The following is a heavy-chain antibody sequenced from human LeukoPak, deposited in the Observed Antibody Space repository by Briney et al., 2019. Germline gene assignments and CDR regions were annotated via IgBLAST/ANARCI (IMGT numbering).Heavy chain of an antibody. D-gene: IGHD1-26*01. CDR1: GYTFTSYG. Sequence: ASVKVSCKASGYTFTSYGISWVRQAPGQGLEWMGWISAYNGNTNYAQKLQGRVTMTTDTSTSTAYMELRSLRSDDTAVYYCARGLPIVGATKVSAFDIWGQGTMVTVSS. J-gene: IGHJ3*02. V-gene: IGHV1-18*01. CDR2: ISAYNGNT. CDR3: ARGLPIVGATKVSAFDI.